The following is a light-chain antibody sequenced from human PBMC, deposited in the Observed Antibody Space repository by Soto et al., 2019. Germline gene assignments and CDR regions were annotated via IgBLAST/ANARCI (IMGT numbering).Light chain of an antibody. J-gene: IGKJ1*01. CDR2: FGS. CDR3: QQYNTYSWT. V-gene: IGKV1-5*01. Sequence: DIQMTQSPSSVSASVGDRVTLTCRASQDIGNLLAWYQQKPGKAPKLLIYFGSNLQTGVPSRFSGSGSGTEFTLTISSLQPDDFATYYCQQYNTYSWTFGQGTKVDIK. CDR1: QDIGNL.